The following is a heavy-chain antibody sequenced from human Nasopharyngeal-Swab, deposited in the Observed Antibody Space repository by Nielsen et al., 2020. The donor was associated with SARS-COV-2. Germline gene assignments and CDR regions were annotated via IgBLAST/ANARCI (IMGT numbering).Heavy chain of an antibody. J-gene: IGHJ4*02. V-gene: IGHV4-34*01. Sequence: SETLSLTCAVYGGSFSGYYWSWIRQPPGKRLEWIGEINHSGSTNYNPSLKSRVTISVDTSKNQFSLKLSSVTAADTAVYYCARCIAAAGPAPDYWGQGTLVTVSS. D-gene: IGHD6-13*01. CDR3: ARCIAAAGPAPDY. CDR1: GGSFSGYY. CDR2: INHSGST.